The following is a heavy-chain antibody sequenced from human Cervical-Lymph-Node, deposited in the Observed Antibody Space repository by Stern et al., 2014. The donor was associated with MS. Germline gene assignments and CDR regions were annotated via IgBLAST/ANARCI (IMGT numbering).Heavy chain of an antibody. Sequence: QVQLQESGPGLVKPSQTLSLTCTVSGGSISSGNYYWSWIRQPAGEGLDWIGRIYSSGSTQYNPSLKSRVTISADTSTNQFSLRLSSVTAADTAVYYCARGNYDVLTDNGGHGFDIWGQGTMVTVSS. D-gene: IGHD3-9*01. J-gene: IGHJ3*02. CDR3: ARGNYDVLTDNGGHGFDI. CDR2: IYSSGST. V-gene: IGHV4-61*02. CDR1: GGSISSGNYY.